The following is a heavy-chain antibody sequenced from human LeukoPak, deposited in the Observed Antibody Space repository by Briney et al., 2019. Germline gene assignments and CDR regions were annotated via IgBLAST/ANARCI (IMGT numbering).Heavy chain of an antibody. Sequence: PSETLSLTCTVSGASVRSHYWSWIRHPPGKGLEWIGYVSYSGGTNYNPSLKSRVTISLDTSNDQFSLRLNSVTAADTAVYYCARLSTYYDFWSPLDYWGQGTLVTVSS. CDR1: GASVRSHY. V-gene: IGHV4-59*02. CDR2: VSYSGGT. CDR3: ARLSTYYDFWSPLDY. J-gene: IGHJ4*02. D-gene: IGHD3-3*01.